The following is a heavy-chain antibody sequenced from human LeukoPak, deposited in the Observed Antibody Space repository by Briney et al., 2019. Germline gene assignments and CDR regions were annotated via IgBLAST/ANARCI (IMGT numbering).Heavy chain of an antibody. V-gene: IGHV4-39*01. CDR2: IYYSGST. CDR1: GGSISSSSYY. CDR3: ARSLRREDY. D-gene: IGHD3-3*01. Sequence: SETLSLTCTVSGGSISSSSYYWGWIRQPPGKGLEWIGSIYYSGSTYYNPSLKSRVTISVDTSKNQFSLKLISVTAADTAVHYCARSLRREDYWGQGTLVTVSS. J-gene: IGHJ4*02.